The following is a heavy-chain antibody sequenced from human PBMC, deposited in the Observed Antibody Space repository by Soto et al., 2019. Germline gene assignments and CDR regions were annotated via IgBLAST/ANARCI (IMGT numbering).Heavy chain of an antibody. CDR1: GGTFSSYT. CDR3: STNYGSGSAHFHY. D-gene: IGHD3-10*01. J-gene: IGHJ4*02. CDR2: SIPMIGMS. V-gene: IGHV1-69*02. Sequence: QVQLVQSGPEVKKPGSSVRVSCTASGGTFSSYTINWVRQVPGQGPEWMGRSIPMIGMSNYAQKFQGRVMIIADKSTNTVYMELSSLRSEATAIYYCSTNYGSGSAHFHYWGQGTLVTVSS.